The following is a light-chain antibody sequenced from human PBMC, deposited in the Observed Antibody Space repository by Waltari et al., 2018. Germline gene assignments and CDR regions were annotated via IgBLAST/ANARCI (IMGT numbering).Light chain of an antibody. V-gene: IGLV1-40*01. Sequence: QSVLTQPPSVSGAPGHSVTISCTGSRSNIGAGYDVHWYQQLPGAAPKPLIYAFVNRPSGVPDRFYGSKSGTSASLAINGLQAEDEAIYYCQSYDSSLNAVFGGGTKVTVL. CDR2: AFV. CDR1: RSNIGAGYD. J-gene: IGLJ3*02. CDR3: QSYDSSLNAV.